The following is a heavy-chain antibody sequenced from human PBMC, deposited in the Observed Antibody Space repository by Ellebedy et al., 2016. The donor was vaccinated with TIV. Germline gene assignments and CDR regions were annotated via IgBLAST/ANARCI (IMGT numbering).Heavy chain of an antibody. Sequence: GESLKISCAGSGFSFSDYHMSWIRQAPGKGLEWVSYISSRGSTIYYADSVKGRFTISRDNAKNALYLQMNSLRAEDTAVYYCARVLTFNDAFDIWGQGTMVTVSS. CDR2: ISSRGSTI. V-gene: IGHV3-11*04. CDR1: GFSFSDYH. CDR3: ARVLTFNDAFDI. D-gene: IGHD3-16*01. J-gene: IGHJ3*02.